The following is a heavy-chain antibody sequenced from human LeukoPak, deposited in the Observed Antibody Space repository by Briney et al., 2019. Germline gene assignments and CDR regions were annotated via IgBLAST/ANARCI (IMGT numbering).Heavy chain of an antibody. CDR1: GFDFSSNW. V-gene: IGHV3-74*01. D-gene: IGHD2-2*01. CDR3: AKLYCSSTSCYPIDY. Sequence: GGSLRLSCAASGFDFSSNWMHWVRHAPGQGLVWVSRIKGDGISTNYADSVKGRFTISRDNSKNTLYLQMNSLRAEDTAVYYCAKLYCSSTSCYPIDYWGQGTLVTVSS. CDR2: IKGDGIST. J-gene: IGHJ4*02.